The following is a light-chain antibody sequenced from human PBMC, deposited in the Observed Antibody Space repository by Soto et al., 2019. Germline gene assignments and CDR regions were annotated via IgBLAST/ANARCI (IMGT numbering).Light chain of an antibody. Sequence: EIVLTQSPATLSLAPGERATLSCRASHSVSTFLAWFQQKPGQPPRLLIYNASNRTTGIPARFSGSGSGTDFTLTISSLEPEDFAVYYCQQRGDWPPITFGQGTRLEI. J-gene: IGKJ5*01. V-gene: IGKV3-11*01. CDR3: QQRGDWPPIT. CDR1: HSVSTF. CDR2: NAS.